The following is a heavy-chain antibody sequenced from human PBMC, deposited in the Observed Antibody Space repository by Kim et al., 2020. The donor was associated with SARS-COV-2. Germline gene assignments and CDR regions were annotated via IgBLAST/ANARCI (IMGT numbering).Heavy chain of an antibody. J-gene: IGHJ1*01. CDR2: IWYDGSNK. CDR1: GFTFSSYG. CDR3: AKDWTNRRYDSSGYPRYFQH. Sequence: GGSLRLSCAASGFTFSSYGMHWVRQAPGKGLEWVAVIWYDGSNKYYADSVKGRFTISRDNSKNTLYLQMNSLRAEDTAVYYCAKDWTNRRYDSSGYPRYFQHWGKGTLVTVSS. V-gene: IGHV3-33*06. D-gene: IGHD3-22*01.